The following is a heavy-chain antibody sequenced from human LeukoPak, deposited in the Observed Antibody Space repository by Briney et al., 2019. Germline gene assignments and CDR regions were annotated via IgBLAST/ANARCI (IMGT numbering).Heavy chain of an antibody. Sequence: PGGSLRLSCAASGFTFSSYAMSWVRQAPGKGLEWVSAISGSGGSTYYADSVKGRFTISRDNSKNTLYLQMNSLRAEDTAVYYCAKDPVGATKVSIFFDYWGQGTLVTVSS. D-gene: IGHD1-26*01. CDR1: GFTFSSYA. CDR2: ISGSGGST. J-gene: IGHJ4*02. V-gene: IGHV3-23*01. CDR3: AKDPVGATKVSIFFDY.